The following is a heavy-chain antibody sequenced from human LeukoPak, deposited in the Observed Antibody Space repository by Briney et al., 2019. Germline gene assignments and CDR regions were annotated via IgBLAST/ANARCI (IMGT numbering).Heavy chain of an antibody. CDR3: ARESNYHGSGTGWFDP. V-gene: IGHV4-4*07. D-gene: IGHD3-10*01. J-gene: IGHJ5*02. CDR1: GGSISSYY. CDR2: IYTSGST. Sequence: SETLSLTCTVSGGSISSYYWSWIRQPARKGLEWIGRIYTSGSTNYNPSLKSRVTMSVDTSKNQFSLKLSSVTAADTAVYYCARESNYHGSGTGWFDPWGQGTLVTVSS.